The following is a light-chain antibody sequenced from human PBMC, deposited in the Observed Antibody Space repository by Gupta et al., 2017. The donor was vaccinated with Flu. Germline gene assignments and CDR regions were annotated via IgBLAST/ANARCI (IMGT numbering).Light chain of an antibody. V-gene: IGLV2-23*01. J-gene: IGLJ3*02. CDR3: CSYAGSSTWV. Sequence: QSALTQPAPVSGSPGQSITISCTGTSSDVGRYDLVSWYQQHPDKAPKLMIYEGSKRPSGVFNRFSGSKSGNTASLTISGLQAEDEADYYCCSYAGSSTWVFGGGTKVTVL. CDR2: EGS. CDR1: SSDVGRYDL.